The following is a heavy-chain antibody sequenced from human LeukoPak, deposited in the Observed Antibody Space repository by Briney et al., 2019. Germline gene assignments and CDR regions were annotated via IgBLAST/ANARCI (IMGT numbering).Heavy chain of an antibody. J-gene: IGHJ4*02. CDR2: ISAYNGNT. V-gene: IGHV1-18*01. Sequence: ASVKVSCKASGYTFTSYGISWVRQAPGQGLEWMGWISAYNGNTNYAQKLQGRVTMTTDTSTSTAYMELRSLRSDDTAAYYCARVSGYSSGWPLPFDYWGQGTLVTVSS. CDR1: GYTFTSYG. CDR3: ARVSGYSSGWPLPFDY. D-gene: IGHD6-19*01.